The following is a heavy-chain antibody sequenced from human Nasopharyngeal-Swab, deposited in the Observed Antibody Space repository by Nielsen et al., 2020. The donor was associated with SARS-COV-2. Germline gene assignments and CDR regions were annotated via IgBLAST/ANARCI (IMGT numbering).Heavy chain of an antibody. D-gene: IGHD5-18*01. V-gene: IGHV3-33*03. CDR3: VKDEHSFHIGPLGY. CDR1: GFAFGSYG. J-gene: IGHJ4*02. Sequence: GESLKISCAASGFAFGSYGMHWVRQAPGRGLEWVAVIWYDASKIYYADSVKGRFTISRDNSKNTLFLEMNGLRPEDSAMYYCVKDEHSFHIGPLGYWGQGALVTVSS. CDR2: IWYDASKI.